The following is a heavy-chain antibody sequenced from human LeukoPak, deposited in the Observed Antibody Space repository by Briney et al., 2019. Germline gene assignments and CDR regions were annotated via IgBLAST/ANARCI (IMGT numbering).Heavy chain of an antibody. Sequence: PGGSLRLSCAASGFTFSSYAMSWVRQAPGKGLGWVSAISGSGENTNYADSVKGRFTMPRDNSRNMLYLQMNSLRDEDTAKYYCAKTVSGSYSYQGGDYWGRGTLVTVSS. J-gene: IGHJ4*02. D-gene: IGHD3-16*02. CDR3: AKTVSGSYSYQGGDY. V-gene: IGHV3-23*01. CDR2: ISGSGENT. CDR1: GFTFSSYA.